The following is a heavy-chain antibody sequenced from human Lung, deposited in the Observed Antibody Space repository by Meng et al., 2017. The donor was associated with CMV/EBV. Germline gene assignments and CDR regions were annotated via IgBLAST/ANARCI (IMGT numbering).Heavy chain of an antibody. CDR3: ARADCSSTSCYKSAFDI. J-gene: IGHJ3*02. V-gene: IGHV3-53*01. D-gene: IGHD2-2*02. CDR1: GFTVSSNY. Sequence: GEXXKISGAASGFTVSSNYMSWVRQAPGKGLEWVSVIYSGGSTYYADSVKGRFTISRDNSKNTLYLQMNSLRAEDTAVYYCARADCSSTSCYKSAFDIWGQGKXV. CDR2: IYSGGST.